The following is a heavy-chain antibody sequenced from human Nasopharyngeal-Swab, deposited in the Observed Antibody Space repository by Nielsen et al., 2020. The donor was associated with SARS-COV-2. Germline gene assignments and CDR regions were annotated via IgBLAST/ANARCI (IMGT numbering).Heavy chain of an antibody. D-gene: IGHD4-17*01. CDR2: TEIGGTT. J-gene: IGHJ4*02. CDR3: ARDGYGDYGAFDY. Sequence: GESLKISCAVSGLTVSSTYMSWVRQAPGKGLEWVSVTEIGGTTHYADSVKGRFTISRDNSKNTLYLQMNSLRAEDTAVYYCARDGYGDYGAFDYWGQGTLVTVSS. CDR1: GLTVSSTY. V-gene: IGHV3-53*01.